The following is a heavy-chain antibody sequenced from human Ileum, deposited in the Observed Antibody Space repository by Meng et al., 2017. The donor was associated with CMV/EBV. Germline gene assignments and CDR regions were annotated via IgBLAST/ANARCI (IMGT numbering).Heavy chain of an antibody. CDR3: ARRRDYFDS. CDR2: ISNSGSSI. Sequence: GESLKISCAASRFTFSDYFMSWIRQAPGKGLEWLSYISNSGSSIYYADSVKDRFTISRDNAKNSLYLQMNSLRADDTAVYYCARRRDYFDSWGQGTLVTVSS. V-gene: IGHV3-11*04. CDR1: RFTFSDYF. J-gene: IGHJ4*02.